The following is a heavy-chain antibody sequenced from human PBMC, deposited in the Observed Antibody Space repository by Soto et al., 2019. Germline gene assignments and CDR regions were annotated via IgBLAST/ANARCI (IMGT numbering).Heavy chain of an antibody. Sequence: QVQLVQSGAEVMKPGASVKVSCKASGYTFNNYGVTWVRQAPGQGLEWMGWVSAYEGRTYYAEKFQGRVTMTTDTSTGTAYMDLRSLTSDDTAVYYCARWADYNSAPYWFDPWGQGTLVIVTS. CDR3: ARWADYNSAPYWFDP. CDR1: GYTFNNYG. V-gene: IGHV1-18*01. J-gene: IGHJ5*02. D-gene: IGHD4-4*01. CDR2: VSAYEGRT.